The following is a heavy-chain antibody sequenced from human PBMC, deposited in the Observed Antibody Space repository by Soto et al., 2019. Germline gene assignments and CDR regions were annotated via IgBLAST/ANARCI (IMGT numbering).Heavy chain of an antibody. CDR2: INHSGST. CDR3: ARGTNFDY. D-gene: IGHD1-1*01. J-gene: IGHJ4*02. Sequence: SSETLSLTCAVYGGSFSGYYWSWIRQPPGKGLEWIGEINHSGSTNYNPSLKSRVTISVDTSKNQFSLKLSSVTAADTAVYYCARGTNFDYWGQGTLVTVSS. V-gene: IGHV4-34*01. CDR1: GGSFSGYY.